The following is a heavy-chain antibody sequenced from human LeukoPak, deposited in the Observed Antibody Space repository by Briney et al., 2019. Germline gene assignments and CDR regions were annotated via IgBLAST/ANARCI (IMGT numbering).Heavy chain of an antibody. V-gene: IGHV3-15*01. J-gene: IGHJ6*02. CDR1: GLTLSNAW. CDR3: TTPPSRYFHWYRMDV. CDR2: IKSKSDGRTR. D-gene: IGHD3-9*01. Sequence: GGSLRLSCAASGLTLSNAWMRWVRQAPGKGLECVHRIKSKSDGRTRDNAAPEKGRFTISSDDSKNTVYLQMNSLKTDDTAVYYCTTPPSRYFHWYRMDVWGQGTTVTVSS.